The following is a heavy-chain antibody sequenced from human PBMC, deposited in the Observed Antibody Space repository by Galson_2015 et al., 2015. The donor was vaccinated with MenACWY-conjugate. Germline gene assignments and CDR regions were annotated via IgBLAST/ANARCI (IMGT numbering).Heavy chain of an antibody. CDR3: ARDYCSATTCSNPISFFYGMDV. CDR1: GGTFSGYP. J-gene: IGHJ6*02. Sequence: SVKVSCKASGGTFSGYPINWVRQAPGQGLEWMGGIISIFGRTNYAQRFQGRVTITADEYTNTVYMELRSLRAEDTAIYYCARDYCSATTCSNPISFFYGMDVWGRGTTVTVSS. CDR2: IISIFGRT. V-gene: IGHV1-69*13. D-gene: IGHD2-15*01.